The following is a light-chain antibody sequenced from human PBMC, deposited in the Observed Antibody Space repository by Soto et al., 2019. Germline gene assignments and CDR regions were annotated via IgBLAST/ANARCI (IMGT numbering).Light chain of an antibody. CDR2: DAS. V-gene: IGKV1-33*01. CDR1: QDISNY. J-gene: IGKJ2*01. Sequence: DIKMPQSPSSLSASVGDRVTITCQASQDISNYLNWYQQKPGKAPKLLIYDASNLETGVPSRFSGSGSGTDFTFTISSLQPEDIATYYCQQYDNLPRTFGQGTKLEIK. CDR3: QQYDNLPRT.